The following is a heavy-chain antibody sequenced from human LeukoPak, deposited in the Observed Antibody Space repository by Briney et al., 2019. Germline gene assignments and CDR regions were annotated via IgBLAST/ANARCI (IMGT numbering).Heavy chain of an antibody. CDR1: GGSISSGGYS. J-gene: IGHJ4*02. CDR2: IYYSGST. Sequence: SETLSLTCTVSGGSISSGGYSWSWIRQHPGKGLEWIGYIYYSGSTYYNPSLKSRVTISVDTSKNQFSLKLSSVTAADTAVYYCARIGYSSSWSSLGYWGQGTLVTVSS. CDR3: ARIGYSSSWSSLGY. D-gene: IGHD6-13*01. V-gene: IGHV4-31*03.